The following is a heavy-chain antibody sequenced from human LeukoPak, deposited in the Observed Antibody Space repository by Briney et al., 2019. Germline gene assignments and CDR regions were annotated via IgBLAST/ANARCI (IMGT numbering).Heavy chain of an antibody. D-gene: IGHD3-22*01. CDR2: IIPIFRTP. V-gene: IGHV1-69*13. CDR3: AREWGQDSSGYCYGY. Sequence: AASVKVSCKASGGTFSRHSINWVRQAPGQGLEWMGGIIPIFRTPKYAQKFQGRVTITADESTSTAYMELSSLRSEDTAVYYCAREWGQDSSGYCYGYWGQGTPVTVSS. CDR1: GGTFSRHS. J-gene: IGHJ4*02.